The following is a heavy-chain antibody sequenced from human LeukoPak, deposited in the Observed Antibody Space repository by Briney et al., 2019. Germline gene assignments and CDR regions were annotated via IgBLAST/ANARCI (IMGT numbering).Heavy chain of an antibody. CDR2: IYYIATT. CDR1: GASISSGDYY. CDR3: ARDDKFRWFDY. J-gene: IGHJ4*02. Sequence: KPSQTLSLTCTVSGASISSGDYYWSWIRQPPGKGLEWIGYIYYIATTYYNPSLKSRITISVDTSKNQLSLKLSSVTAADTAVYYCARDDKFRWFDYWGQGTLVTVSS. V-gene: IGHV4-30-4*08. D-gene: IGHD3-9*01.